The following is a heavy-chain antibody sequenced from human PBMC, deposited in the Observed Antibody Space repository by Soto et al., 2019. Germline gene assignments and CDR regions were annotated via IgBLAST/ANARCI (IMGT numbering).Heavy chain of an antibody. CDR2: IIPIFGTA. J-gene: IGHJ6*02. V-gene: IGHV1-69*13. Sequence: GASVKVSCKASGGTFSSYAISWVRQAPGQGLEWMGGIIPIFGTANYAQKFQGRVTITADESTSTAYMELSSLRSEDTAVYYCASKHLAYCGGDCPSIQYYGMDVWGQGTTVTAP. CDR3: ASKHLAYCGGDCPSIQYYGMDV. D-gene: IGHD2-21*02. CDR1: GGTFSSYA.